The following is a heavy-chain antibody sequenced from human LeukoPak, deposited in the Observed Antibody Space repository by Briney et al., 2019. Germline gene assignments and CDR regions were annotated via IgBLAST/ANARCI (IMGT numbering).Heavy chain of an antibody. CDR1: GYSISSGYY. CDR2: IYHSGST. V-gene: IGHV4-38-2*02. D-gene: IGHD3-9*01. Sequence: SETLSLTCTVSGYSISSGYYWGWIRQPPGKGLEWIGSIYHSGSTYYNPSLKSRVTISVDTSKNQFSLKLSSVTAADTAVYYCARDNKRDYDILTGYYYDAFDIWGQGTMVTVSS. CDR3: ARDNKRDYDILTGYYYDAFDI. J-gene: IGHJ3*02.